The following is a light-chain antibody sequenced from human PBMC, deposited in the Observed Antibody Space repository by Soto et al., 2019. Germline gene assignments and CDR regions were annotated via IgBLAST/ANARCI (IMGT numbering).Light chain of an antibody. CDR3: QVWDSSTGV. CDR1: NIESKN. J-gene: IGLJ3*02. Sequence: SYELTQPLSVSVALGQTARITCGGNNIESKNVHWYQQKPGQAPVLVIYRDSNRPSGIPGRFSGSNSGNTAALTISSAQAGDEADYFCQVWDSSTGVFGGGTKLTVL. CDR2: RDS. V-gene: IGLV3-9*01.